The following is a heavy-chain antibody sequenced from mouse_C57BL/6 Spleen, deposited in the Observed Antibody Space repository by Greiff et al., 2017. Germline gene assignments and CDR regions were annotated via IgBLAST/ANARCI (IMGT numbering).Heavy chain of an antibody. CDR1: GYTFTSYW. Sequence: QVKLQQSGAELVRPGPSLKLSCKVSGYTFTSYWLDWVKQRPGQGLEWIGNIYPSASETHYNQKCQHKATMTVDKSTSTSYMQLSSLTAEDSAVYYCARDYGSSPYFYAMDYWGQGTSVTVSS. CDR3: ARDYGSSPYFYAMDY. J-gene: IGHJ4*01. CDR2: IYPSASET. D-gene: IGHD1-1*01. V-gene: IGHV1-61*01.